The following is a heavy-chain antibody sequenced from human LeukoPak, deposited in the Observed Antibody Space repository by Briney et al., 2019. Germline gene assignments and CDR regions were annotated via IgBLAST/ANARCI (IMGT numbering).Heavy chain of an antibody. Sequence: GGSLRLSCAASGFTSSSYGMHWVRQAPGKGLEWVAFIRYDGSNKYYADSVKGRFTISRDNSKNTLYLQMNSLRAEDTAVYYCAKDRIAASAYFDYWGQGTLVTVSS. CDR3: AKDRIAASAYFDY. CDR1: GFTSSSYG. CDR2: IRYDGSNK. D-gene: IGHD6-13*01. J-gene: IGHJ4*02. V-gene: IGHV3-30*02.